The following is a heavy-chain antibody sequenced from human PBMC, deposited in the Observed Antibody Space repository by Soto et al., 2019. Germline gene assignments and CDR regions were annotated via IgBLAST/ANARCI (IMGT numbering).Heavy chain of an antibody. CDR1: TCRSNA. V-gene: IGHV3-23*01. CDR3: ARADDYRDPHAY. Sequence: TCRSNAMIWVLLAAEKRLEWVSSISGSGGRTYHGDSVRGRFTISRDNSTNTLHLQRNSLRAEDTAVYFCARADDYRDPHAYCAQRAPVPVSS. CDR2: ISGSGGRT. J-gene: IGHJ1*01. D-gene: IGHD4-17*01.